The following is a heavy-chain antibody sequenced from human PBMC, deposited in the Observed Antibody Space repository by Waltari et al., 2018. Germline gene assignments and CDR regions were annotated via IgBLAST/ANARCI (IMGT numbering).Heavy chain of an antibody. CDR3: ARLSGWSRFFDY. J-gene: IGHJ4*02. D-gene: IGHD6-19*01. Sequence: QVQLQESGPGLVKPSETLSLTCTVSGGSISSYSYSCIRQPPGKGLEWVGYILYTGSTNYNPSLKRRVTISVDTSKNQFSLNLSSVTTADTAVYYCARLSGWSRFFDYWGQGTLVTVSS. V-gene: IGHV4-59*01. CDR2: ILYTGST. CDR1: GGSISSYS.